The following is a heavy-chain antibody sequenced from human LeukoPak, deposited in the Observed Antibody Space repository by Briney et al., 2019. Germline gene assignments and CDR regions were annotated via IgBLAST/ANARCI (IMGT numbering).Heavy chain of an antibody. CDR3: AKVIGSSGWSGPYFDY. D-gene: IGHD6-19*01. CDR1: GFTFSSYA. CDR2: ISGSDGST. Sequence: PGGSLRLSCAASGFTFSSYAMSWVRQAPGKGLEWVSAISGSDGSTYYADSVKGRFTISRDNSKNTLYLQMNSLRAEDTAVYYCAKVIGSSGWSGPYFDYWGQGTLVTVSS. V-gene: IGHV3-23*01. J-gene: IGHJ4*02.